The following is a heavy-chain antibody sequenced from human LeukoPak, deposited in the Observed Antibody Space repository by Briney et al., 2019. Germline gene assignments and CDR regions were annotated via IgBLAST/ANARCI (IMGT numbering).Heavy chain of an antibody. CDR2: INPNSGGT. D-gene: IGHD6-13*01. CDR1: GYTFTCYY. V-gene: IGHV1-2*02. Sequence: ASVKVSCKASGYTFTCYYMHWVRQAPGQGLERMGWINPNSGGTNYAQKFQGRVTMTRDTSISTAYMELSRPRSDDTAVYYCARDESSWLFDYWGQGTLVTVSS. J-gene: IGHJ4*02. CDR3: ARDESSWLFDY.